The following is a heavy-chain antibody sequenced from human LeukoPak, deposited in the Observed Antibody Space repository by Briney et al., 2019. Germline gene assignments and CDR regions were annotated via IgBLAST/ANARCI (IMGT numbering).Heavy chain of an antibody. Sequence: PSETLSLTCTVSGGSISSYYWSWIRQPPGKGLEWIAYISDIGSTNYNPSLKSRVTISVDTSKNQFSLKLSSVTAADTAVYYCARVRPLYSSSWFGPFGMDVWGQGTTVTVSS. CDR1: GGSISSYY. J-gene: IGHJ6*02. CDR2: ISDIGST. D-gene: IGHD6-13*01. V-gene: IGHV4-59*01. CDR3: ARVRPLYSSSWFGPFGMDV.